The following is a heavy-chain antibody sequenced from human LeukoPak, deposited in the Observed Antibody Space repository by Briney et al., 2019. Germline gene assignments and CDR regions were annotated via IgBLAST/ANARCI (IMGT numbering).Heavy chain of an antibody. Sequence: PSQTLSLTCTVSGGSISSGGYYWSWIRQHLGKGLEWIGYIYYSGSTYYNPSLKSRVTISVDTSKNQFSLKLSSVTAADTAVYYCARHLGYSYGPVDYWGQGTLVTVSS. D-gene: IGHD5-18*01. CDR2: IYYSGST. V-gene: IGHV4-31*03. CDR3: ARHLGYSYGPVDY. J-gene: IGHJ4*02. CDR1: GGSISSGGYY.